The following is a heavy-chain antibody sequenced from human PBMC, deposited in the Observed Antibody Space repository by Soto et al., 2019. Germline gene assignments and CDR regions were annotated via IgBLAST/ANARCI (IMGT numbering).Heavy chain of an antibody. CDR3: ASFSPVRSLDY. J-gene: IGHJ4*02. Sequence: SETLSLTFSGSGVFISPFYLSWVRQPPGKGLEWIGYISDSGSTEYNPSLKRRVTISVDTSNNHSSLKLTAVTAADTAVYYCASFSPVRSLDYWGQGTQVTVSS. V-gene: IGHV4-59*01. D-gene: IGHD3-3*01. CDR1: GVFISPFY. CDR2: ISDSGST.